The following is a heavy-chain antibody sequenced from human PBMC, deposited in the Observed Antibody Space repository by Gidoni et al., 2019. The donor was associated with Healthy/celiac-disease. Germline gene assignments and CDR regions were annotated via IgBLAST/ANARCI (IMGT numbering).Heavy chain of an antibody. V-gene: IGHV3-48*02. D-gene: IGHD2-15*01. CDR3: ARATRVDYYYYYGMDV. Sequence: GFTFSSYSMNWVRQAPGKGLEWVSYISSSSSTIYYADSVKGRFTISRDNAKNSLYLQMNSLRDEDTAVYYCARATRVDYYYYYGMDVWGQGTTVTVSS. J-gene: IGHJ6*02. CDR1: GFTFSSYS. CDR2: ISSSSSTI.